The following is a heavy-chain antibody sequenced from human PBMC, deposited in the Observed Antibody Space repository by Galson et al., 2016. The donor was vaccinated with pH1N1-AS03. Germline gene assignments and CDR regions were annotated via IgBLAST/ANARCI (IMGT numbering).Heavy chain of an antibody. J-gene: IGHJ4*02. Sequence: QSGAEVKKPGESLRISCKGSGYSFSSYWISWVRQMPGKGLEWMGRIDLRDSYTNYRPSFQGLVSMSADKSSNTAYLQWSSLKASDTAIYYCARWSNDYGSYWGQGTLVTVSS. CDR1: GYSFSSYW. CDR3: ARWSNDYGSY. D-gene: IGHD4-17*01. CDR2: IDLRDSYT. V-gene: IGHV5-10-1*01.